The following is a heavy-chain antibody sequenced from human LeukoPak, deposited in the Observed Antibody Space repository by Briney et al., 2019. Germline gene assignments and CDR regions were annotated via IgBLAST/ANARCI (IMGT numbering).Heavy chain of an antibody. CDR1: GGSFSRYY. Sequence: PSETLSLTCAVYGGSFSRYYWTWIRQPPGKGLEWIGEINHSGSANYNPSLKSRVTISVDTSKNQFSLKLSSVTAADTAVYYCARGQVVAAKKTPSFDPWGQGTLVTVSS. CDR2: INHSGSA. J-gene: IGHJ5*02. CDR3: ARGQVVAAKKTPSFDP. V-gene: IGHV4-34*01. D-gene: IGHD2-15*01.